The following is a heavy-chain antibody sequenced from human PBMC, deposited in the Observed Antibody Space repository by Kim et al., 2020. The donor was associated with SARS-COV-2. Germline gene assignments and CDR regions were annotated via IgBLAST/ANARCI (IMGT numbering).Heavy chain of an antibody. D-gene: IGHD3-3*01. J-gene: IGHJ3*02. Sequence: GGSLRLSCAASGFTFSSYGMHWVRQAPGKGLEWVAVIWYDGSNKYYADSVKGRFTISRDNSKNTLYLQMKSLRAEDTAVYYCAREYAFGRLFWNAFDIWGQGTMVTVSS. V-gene: IGHV3-33*08. CDR3: AREYAFGRLFWNAFDI. CDR1: GFTFSSYG. CDR2: IWYDGSNK.